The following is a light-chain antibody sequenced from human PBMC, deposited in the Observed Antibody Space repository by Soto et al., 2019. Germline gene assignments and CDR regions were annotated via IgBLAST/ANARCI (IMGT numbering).Light chain of an antibody. Sequence: QMTQSPSSLFASVGDRVTITCRASQSISSHLNWYQQKVGQTPRLLIYAASTLQSEVPPRFSGSGSGTEFTLTISGLQREDFATYYCQQSHSAPLTFGGGT. V-gene: IGKV1-39*01. CDR3: QQSHSAPLT. J-gene: IGKJ4*01. CDR2: AAS. CDR1: QSISSH.